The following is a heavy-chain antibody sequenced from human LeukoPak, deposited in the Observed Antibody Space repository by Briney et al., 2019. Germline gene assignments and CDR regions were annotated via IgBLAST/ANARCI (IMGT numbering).Heavy chain of an antibody. CDR3: VVGYEAIWVGATKGDAFDI. J-gene: IGHJ3*02. Sequence: SQTLSLTCPVSRGSLSSYYWSWIRQPAGTGREWIGRIYTSGSTNDNPSLRRRVTMSVDTSKHQFSRTLRTVPPSAPAAYYCVVGYEAIWVGATKGDAFDIWGQGTMVTVSS. V-gene: IGHV4-4*07. D-gene: IGHD1-26*01. CDR1: RGSLSSYY. CDR2: IYTSGST.